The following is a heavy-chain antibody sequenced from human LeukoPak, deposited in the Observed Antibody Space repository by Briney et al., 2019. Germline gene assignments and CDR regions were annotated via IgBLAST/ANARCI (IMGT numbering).Heavy chain of an antibody. D-gene: IGHD6-19*01. J-gene: IGHJ4*02. V-gene: IGHV4-39*01. CDR2: IYYSGST. CDR3: ARKGIAVAGTGDY. CDR1: GGSISSSSYY. Sequence: SETLSLTCTVSGGSISSSSYYWGWIRQPPGKGLEWIGSIYYSGSTYYNPSLKSRVTISVDTSKNQFSLKLSSVTAADTAVYYCARKGIAVAGTGDYWGQGTLVTVPS.